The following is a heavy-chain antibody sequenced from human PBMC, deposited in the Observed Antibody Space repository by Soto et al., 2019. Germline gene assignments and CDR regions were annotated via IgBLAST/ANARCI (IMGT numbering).Heavy chain of an antibody. CDR2: ISYDGSNK. CDR1: GFTFSSYG. D-gene: IGHD2-2*03. Sequence: QVQLVESGGGVVQPGRSLRLCSAASGFTFSSYGMHWVRQAPGKGLEWVAVISYDGSNKYYADSVKGRFTISRDNSKNTLYLQMNSLRAEDTAVYYCAKDQWILFAPNWFDPWGQGTLVTVSS. J-gene: IGHJ5*02. CDR3: AKDQWILFAPNWFDP. V-gene: IGHV3-30*18.